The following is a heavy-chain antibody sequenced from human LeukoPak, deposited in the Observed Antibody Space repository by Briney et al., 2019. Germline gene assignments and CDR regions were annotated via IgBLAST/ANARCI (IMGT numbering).Heavy chain of an antibody. D-gene: IGHD1-26*01. Sequence: SETLSLTCTVSGGSISSSSYYWGWIRQPPGKGLEWIGSIYYSGSTYYNPSLNSRVTISVDTSKNQFSPKLSSVTAADTAVYYCARPVVGATTNTNLGDAFDIWGQGTMVTVSS. CDR3: ARPVVGATTNTNLGDAFDI. CDR1: GGSISSSSYY. CDR2: IYYSGST. J-gene: IGHJ3*02. V-gene: IGHV4-39*01.